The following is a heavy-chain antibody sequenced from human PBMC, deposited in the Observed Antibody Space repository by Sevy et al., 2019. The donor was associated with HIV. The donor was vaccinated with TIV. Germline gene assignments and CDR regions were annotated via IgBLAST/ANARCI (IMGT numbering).Heavy chain of an antibody. D-gene: IGHD2-2*01. Sequence: ASVKVSCKGSGYSFTSYWIGWVRQMPGKGLEWMGIIYPGDSDTRYSPSFQGQVTISADKSIRTAYLQWSSLKASDTAMYYCARDYRSLGYCSSTSCLYYYYGMDVWGQGTTVTVSS. CDR1: GYSFTSYW. CDR3: ARDYRSLGYCSSTSCLYYYYGMDV. J-gene: IGHJ6*02. CDR2: IYPGDSDT. V-gene: IGHV5-51*01.